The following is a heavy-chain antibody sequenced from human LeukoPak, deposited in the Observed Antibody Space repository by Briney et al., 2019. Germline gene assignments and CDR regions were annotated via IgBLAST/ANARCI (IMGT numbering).Heavy chain of an antibody. Sequence: GGSLRLSCAASGFTFSDFYMSWIRQAPGKGLESVSYISGRSSNTNYADSVKGRFTTSRDNAKNSLYLQMNSLRPEDTAVYYCTRHPAEGDYWGQGTLVTVSS. V-gene: IGHV3-11*03. CDR2: ISGRSSNT. CDR1: GFTFSDFY. D-gene: IGHD2-15*01. CDR3: TRHPAEGDY. J-gene: IGHJ4*02.